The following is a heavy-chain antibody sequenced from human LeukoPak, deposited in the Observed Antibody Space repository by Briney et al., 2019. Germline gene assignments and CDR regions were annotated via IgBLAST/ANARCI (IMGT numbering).Heavy chain of an antibody. Sequence: PGGSLRLSCAASGFTFSSYSMNWVRQSPGKGLEWVSYISSSSSTIYYADSVKGRFTISRDNAKNSLYLQMNSLRAEDTAVYYCERDQSSGWYLAWNPWGQGTLVTVSS. D-gene: IGHD6-19*01. CDR2: ISSSSSTI. J-gene: IGHJ5*02. CDR1: GFTFSSYS. V-gene: IGHV3-48*01. CDR3: ERDQSSGWYLAWNP.